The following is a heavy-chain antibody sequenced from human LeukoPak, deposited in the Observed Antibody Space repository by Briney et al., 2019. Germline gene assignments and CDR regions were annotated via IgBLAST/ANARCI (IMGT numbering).Heavy chain of an antibody. CDR3: ARDIRQDSGYSSGWFDDAFDI. CDR1: GFTVSSYW. J-gene: IGHJ3*02. V-gene: IGHV3-7*01. Sequence: PGGSLRLSCAASGFTVSSYWMSWVRQAPGKGLEWVANIKQDGSEKYYVDSVKGRFTISRDNAKNSLYLQMNSLRAEDTAVYYCARDIRQDSGYSSGWFDDAFDIWGQGTMVTVSS. CDR2: IKQDGSEK. D-gene: IGHD6-19*01.